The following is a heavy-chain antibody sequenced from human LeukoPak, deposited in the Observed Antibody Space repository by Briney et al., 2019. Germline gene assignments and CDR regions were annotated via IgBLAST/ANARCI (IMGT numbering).Heavy chain of an antibody. J-gene: IGHJ4*02. Sequence: GASVKVSCKASGYSFTNYAMNWVRQAPGQGLEWMGWINTNTGNPTYAQGFAGRFVFSLDKSVGTAYLQISSLKAEDTALYYCARFPYCSGSTCYDFDYWGQGTLVTVSS. CDR1: GYSFTNYA. D-gene: IGHD2-15*01. CDR3: ARFPYCSGSTCYDFDY. CDR2: INTNTGNP. V-gene: IGHV7-4-1*02.